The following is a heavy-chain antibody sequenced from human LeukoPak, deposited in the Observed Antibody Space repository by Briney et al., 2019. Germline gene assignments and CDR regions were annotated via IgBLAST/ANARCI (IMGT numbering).Heavy chain of an antibody. V-gene: IGHV4-39*07. D-gene: IGHD6-19*01. J-gene: IGHJ3*01. CDR2: IYSSGST. CDR1: GGSISSSSYY. Sequence: SETLSLTCTVSGGSISSSSYYWGWIRQPPGKGLEWIGNIYSSGSTYYNASLQSRVTISIDTSKNQFSLKLSSVTAADTAVYYCARALYSSGWGLWGQGTMVTVSS. CDR3: ARALYSSGWGL.